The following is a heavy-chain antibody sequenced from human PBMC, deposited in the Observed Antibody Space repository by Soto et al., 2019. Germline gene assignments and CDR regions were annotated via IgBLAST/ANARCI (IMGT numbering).Heavy chain of an antibody. Sequence: QITLKESGPTLVKPTQTLTLTCTFSGFSLSTSGVGVGWIRQPPGKALEWLGFIYWDEDKRYSPSLKSSLTSTKDTPKSQVVLTMTNMDPVDTATYYCAHVFTSLAPFDSWGQGTLVTVSA. CDR2: IYWDEDK. CDR3: AHVFTSLAPFDS. J-gene: IGHJ4*02. D-gene: IGHD3-10*02. CDR1: GFSLSTSGVG. V-gene: IGHV2-5*02.